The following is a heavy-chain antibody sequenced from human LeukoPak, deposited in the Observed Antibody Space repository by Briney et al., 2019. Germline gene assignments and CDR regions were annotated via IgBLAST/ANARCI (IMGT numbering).Heavy chain of an antibody. CDR2: INHSGST. V-gene: IGHV4-34*01. Sequence: SETLSLTCAVYGGSFSGYYWSWIRQPPGKGLEWIGEINHSGSTNYNPSLKSRVTISVDTSKNQFSLKLSSVTAADTAVYYCARRQVHCSGGSCYPYNWFDPWGQGTLVTVSS. J-gene: IGHJ5*02. D-gene: IGHD2-15*01. CDR1: GGSFSGYY. CDR3: ARRQVHCSGGSCYPYNWFDP.